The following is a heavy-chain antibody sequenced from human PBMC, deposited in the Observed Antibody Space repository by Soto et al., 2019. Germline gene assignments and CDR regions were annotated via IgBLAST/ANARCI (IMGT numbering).Heavy chain of an antibody. CDR1: GGSFSGYY. J-gene: IGHJ4*02. CDR2: INHSGST. V-gene: IGHV4-34*01. D-gene: IGHD2-2*01. Sequence: SETLSLTCAVYGGSFSGYYWSWIRQPPGKGLEWIGEINHSGSTNYNPSLKSRVTISVDTSKNQFSLKLSSVTAADTAVYYCARPEICSSTSCYLFDYWGQGTLVTVSS. CDR3: ARPEICSSTSCYLFDY.